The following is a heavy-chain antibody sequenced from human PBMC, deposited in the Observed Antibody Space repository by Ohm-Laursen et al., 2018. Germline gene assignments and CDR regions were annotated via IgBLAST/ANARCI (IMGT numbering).Heavy chain of an antibody. CDR3: VKGGTVTTNDY. CDR2: ISGSSSIT. D-gene: IGHD4-17*01. J-gene: IGHJ4*02. Sequence: SLRLSCSASGFTFSSYAMSWVRQAPGKGLEWVSAISGSSSITHYADSVKGRFTISRDNSKNTLYLQMNSLRAEDTAVYYCVKGGTVTTNDYWGQGTLVTVSS. V-gene: IGHV3-23*01. CDR1: GFTFSSYA.